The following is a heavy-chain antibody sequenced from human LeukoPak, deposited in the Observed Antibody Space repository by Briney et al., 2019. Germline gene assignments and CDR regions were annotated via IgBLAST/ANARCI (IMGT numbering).Heavy chain of an antibody. V-gene: IGHV1-69*06. CDR1: GGTFSSYA. J-gene: IGHJ6*04. CDR2: IIPISGTA. CDR3: ARDYRSYDILTGYYPSGMDV. D-gene: IGHD3-9*01. Sequence: SVKVSCKASGGTFSSYAISWVRQAPGQGLEWMGGIIPISGTANYAQKFQGRVTITADKSTSTAYMELSSLRSEDTAVYYCARDYRSYDILTGYYPSGMDVWGKGTTVTVSS.